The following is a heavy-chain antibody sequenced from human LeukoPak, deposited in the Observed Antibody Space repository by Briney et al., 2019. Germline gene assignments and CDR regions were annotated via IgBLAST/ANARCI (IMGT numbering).Heavy chain of an antibody. CDR2: ISGSGGST. D-gene: IGHD5-24*01. V-gene: IGHV3-23*01. Sequence: GGSLRLSCAASGFTFSSYAMSWVRQAPGKGLEWVSAISGSGGSTYYADSVKGRFTISRDNSKNTLYLQMNSLRAEGTAVYYCAKLPERWLQFYYFDYWGQGTLVTVSS. CDR1: GFTFSSYA. J-gene: IGHJ4*02. CDR3: AKLPERWLQFYYFDY.